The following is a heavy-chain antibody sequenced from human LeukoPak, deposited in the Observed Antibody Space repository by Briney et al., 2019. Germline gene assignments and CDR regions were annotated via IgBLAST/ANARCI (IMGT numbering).Heavy chain of an antibody. CDR1: GGSISSYY. CDR3: ARRLGEDFDY. J-gene: IGHJ4*02. Sequence: SETLSLTCTVSGGSISSYYWSWIRQPPGKGLEWIGYIYYSGSTYYNPSLKSRVTISVDTSKNHFSLKLSSVTAADTAVYYCARRLGEDFDYWGQGTLVTVSS. CDR2: IYYSGST. D-gene: IGHD1-26*01. V-gene: IGHV4-59*04.